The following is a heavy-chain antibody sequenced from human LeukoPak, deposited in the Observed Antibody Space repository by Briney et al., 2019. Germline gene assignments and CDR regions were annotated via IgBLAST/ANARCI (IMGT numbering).Heavy chain of an antibody. J-gene: IGHJ4*02. D-gene: IGHD4-11*01. Sequence: SETLSLTCTVSGVSISSQYWTWIRQPPGKGLEWIGFIYYSGSTNYNPSLESRVTISIDTSKNQFSLNLTSVTVADTAVYYCARGGLGGITAYSNYLFDYWGQGTLVTVSS. CDR2: IYYSGST. V-gene: IGHV4-59*08. CDR1: GVSISSQY. CDR3: ARGGLGGITAYSNYLFDY.